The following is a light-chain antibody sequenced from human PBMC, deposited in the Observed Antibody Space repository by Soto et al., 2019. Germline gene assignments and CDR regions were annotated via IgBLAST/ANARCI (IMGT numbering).Light chain of an antibody. CDR3: QQADSLPRT. V-gene: IGKV1-13*02. Sequence: AIQLTQSPSSLSASVGDRVTITCRASQGISTYLAWYQQKPGKAPKLLIYFAFNLESGVPSRFIGSGSGTDFTLTITSLQPEDFATYYCQQADSLPRTFGGGTKVDI. J-gene: IGKJ4*01. CDR2: FAF. CDR1: QGISTY.